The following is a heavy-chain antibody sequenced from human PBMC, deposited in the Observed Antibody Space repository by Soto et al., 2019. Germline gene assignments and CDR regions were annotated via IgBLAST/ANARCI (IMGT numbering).Heavy chain of an antibody. Sequence: VSCNASGYTFTSYGTTWPRQAPVQGLEWMGWISAYNGNTNYAQKPQGRVTMTTDTSPSTAYIELRSLRSDDTAVYYCARGMGAIPILDYWGQGTLVTVS. CDR1: GYTFTSYG. V-gene: IGHV1-18*04. CDR2: ISAYNGNT. D-gene: IGHD1-26*01. J-gene: IGHJ4*02. CDR3: ARGMGAIPILDY.